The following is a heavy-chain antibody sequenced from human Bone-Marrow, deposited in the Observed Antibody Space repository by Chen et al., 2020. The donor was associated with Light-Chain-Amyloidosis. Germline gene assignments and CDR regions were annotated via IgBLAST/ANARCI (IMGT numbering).Heavy chain of an antibody. D-gene: IGHD5-12*01. Sequence: EVQLEQSGPEVKKPGESLKISCKGSGYTFPNYWTGWVRQMPWKGLEWMGVIYPDDSDARYSPSFEGQVTISADKSITTAYLQWRSLKASDTAMYYCARRRDGYNFDYWGQGTLVTVSS. CDR2: IYPDDSDA. CDR1: GYTFPNYW. J-gene: IGHJ4*02. V-gene: IGHV5-51*01. CDR3: ARRRDGYNFDY.